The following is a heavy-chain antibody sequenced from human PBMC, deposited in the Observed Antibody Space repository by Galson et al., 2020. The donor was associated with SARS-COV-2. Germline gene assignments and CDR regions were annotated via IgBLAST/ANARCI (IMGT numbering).Heavy chain of an antibody. V-gene: IGHV3-20*04. D-gene: IGHD2-2*02. J-gene: IGHJ3*02. CDR1: GVTFDDYG. Sequence: GGSLRLSCTASGVTFDDYGMSWVRQVPGKGLEWVSGINKNGGSTGYGDSVKGRFTISRDNAANSLYMQMNSLRAEDTALYYCARGYMAGPFDIWGQGTMVTFSS. CDR3: ARGYMAGPFDI. CDR2: INKNGGST.